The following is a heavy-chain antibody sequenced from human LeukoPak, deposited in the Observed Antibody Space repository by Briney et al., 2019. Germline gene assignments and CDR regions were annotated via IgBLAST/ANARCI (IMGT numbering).Heavy chain of an antibody. CDR1: GFTFSDYY. Sequence: GGSLRLSCAVSGFTFSDYYMSWIRQAPGKGLEWVSYISSGGSTISHADSVKGRFTISRDNSKNTLYLQMNSLRAEDTAVYYCAKGPWHIDYWGQGTLVTVSS. CDR3: AKGPWHIDY. D-gene: IGHD2-21*01. V-gene: IGHV3-11*01. CDR2: ISSGGSTI. J-gene: IGHJ4*02.